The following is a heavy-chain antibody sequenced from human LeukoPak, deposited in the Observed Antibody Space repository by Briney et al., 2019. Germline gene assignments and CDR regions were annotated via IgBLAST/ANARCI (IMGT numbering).Heavy chain of an antibody. Sequence: SETLSLTCSGSGGSLRTYYWSWIRQPPGKGREGIGYIYYSGSTDYIPSLKSRVTISIDTSRTQFSLKLNSVTDAETAIYYCARSALDTSGTYYNPQPFLYWGQGTLVTVSS. D-gene: IGHD3-10*01. J-gene: IGHJ4*02. CDR3: ARSALDTSGTYYNPQPFLY. V-gene: IGHV4-59*01. CDR1: GGSLRTYY. CDR2: IYYSGST.